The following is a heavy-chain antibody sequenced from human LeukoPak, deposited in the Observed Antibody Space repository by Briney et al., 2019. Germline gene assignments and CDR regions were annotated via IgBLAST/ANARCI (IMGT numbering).Heavy chain of an antibody. V-gene: IGHV4-34*01. CDR3: ARGKVVVVVAAFLGFDP. CDR1: GGTFSGYY. CDR2: INHSGST. J-gene: IGHJ5*02. Sequence: SETLSLTCAVYGGTFSGYYWSWIRQPPGKGLEWIGEINHSGSTNYNPSLKSRVTISVDTSKNQFSLKLSSVTGADTAVYYCARGKVVVVVAAFLGFDPWGQGTLVTVSS. D-gene: IGHD2-15*01.